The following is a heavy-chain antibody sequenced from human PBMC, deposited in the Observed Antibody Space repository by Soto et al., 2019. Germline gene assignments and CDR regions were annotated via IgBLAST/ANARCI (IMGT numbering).Heavy chain of an antibody. Sequence: ASETLSLTCTVSGGSISSSSYYWGWIRQPPGKGLEWIGSIYYSGSTYYNPSLKSRVTISVDTSKNQFSLKLSSVTAADTAVYYCARADSDFWSGFLNLYYYYGMDVWGQGTTVTVSS. CDR2: IYYSGST. V-gene: IGHV4-39*01. J-gene: IGHJ6*02. D-gene: IGHD3-3*01. CDR1: GGSISSSSYY. CDR3: ARADSDFWSGFLNLYYYYGMDV.